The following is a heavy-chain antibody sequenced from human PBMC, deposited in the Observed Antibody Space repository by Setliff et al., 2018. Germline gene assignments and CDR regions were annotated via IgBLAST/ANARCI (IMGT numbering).Heavy chain of an antibody. CDR3: ARHEFVGGYYGSVTYRHFDY. V-gene: IGHV4-39*01. J-gene: IGHJ4*02. CDR1: GGSISSSSYQ. D-gene: IGHD3-10*01. Sequence: SETLPLTCSVSGGSISSSSYQWGWIRQTAGKGLEWIGSVYYSGTAYYNPSLKSRVTISVDTSKNQFSLQVTSVTATDTAVYYCARHEFVGGYYGSVTYRHFDYWGQGTLVTVSS. CDR2: VYYSGTA.